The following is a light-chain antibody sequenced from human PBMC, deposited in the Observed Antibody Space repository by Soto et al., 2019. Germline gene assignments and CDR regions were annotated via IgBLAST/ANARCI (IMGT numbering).Light chain of an antibody. J-gene: IGKJ1*01. CDR2: GTS. CDR1: QTISSNY. CDR3: QQYVSWT. Sequence: EIVLTQSPGTLSVSPGERATLSCRASQTISSNYLAWYQQKPGQAPSLLIYGTSSRATGIPDRFSGSGSGEDFTLTISRLEPEDSAIYYCQQYVSWTFGQGTKVEIK. V-gene: IGKV3-20*01.